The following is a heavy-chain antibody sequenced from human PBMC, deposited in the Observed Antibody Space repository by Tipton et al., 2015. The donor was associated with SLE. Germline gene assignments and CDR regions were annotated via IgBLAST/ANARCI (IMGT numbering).Heavy chain of an antibody. Sequence: TLSLTCAVSGYSISSGYYWGWIRQPPGKGLEWIGEINHSGSTNYNPSLKSRVTISVDTSKNQFSLKLSSVTAADTAVYYCARRGKGIAAAGTLLWGQGTMVTVSS. V-gene: IGHV4-38-2*01. CDR1: GYSISSGYY. J-gene: IGHJ3*01. CDR2: INHSGST. D-gene: IGHD6-13*01. CDR3: ARRGKGIAAAGTLL.